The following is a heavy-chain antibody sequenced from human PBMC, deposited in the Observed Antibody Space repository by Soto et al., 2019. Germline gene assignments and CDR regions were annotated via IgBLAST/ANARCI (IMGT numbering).Heavy chain of an antibody. CDR3: AKDSYDFWSGYTPRGDYYGMDV. V-gene: IGHV3-23*01. CDR1: GFTFSSYA. J-gene: IGHJ6*02. Sequence: PGGSLRLSCAASGFTFSSYAMSWVRQAPGKGLEWVSAISGSGGSTYYADSVKGRFTISRDNSKNTLYLQMNSLRAEDTAVYYCAKDSYDFWSGYTPRGDYYGMDVWGQGTTVTVSS. D-gene: IGHD3-3*01. CDR2: ISGSGGST.